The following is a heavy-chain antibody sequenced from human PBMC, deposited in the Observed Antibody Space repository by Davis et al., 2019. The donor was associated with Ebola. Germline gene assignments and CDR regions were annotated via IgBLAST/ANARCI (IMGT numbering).Heavy chain of an antibody. V-gene: IGHV3-48*04. CDR1: GFTFSNAW. CDR2: ISGGSSTI. J-gene: IGHJ6*02. Sequence: GESLKISCAASGFTFSNAWMSWVRQAPGKGLEWVSYISGGSSTIYYPDSVKGRFTISRDNAKNSLYLQMNSLRAEDTAVYYCARGPWMVAFMDVWGQGTTVTVSS. D-gene: IGHD6-19*01. CDR3: ARGPWMVAFMDV.